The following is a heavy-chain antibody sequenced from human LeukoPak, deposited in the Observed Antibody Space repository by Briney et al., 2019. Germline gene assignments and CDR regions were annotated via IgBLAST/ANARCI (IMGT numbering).Heavy chain of an antibody. D-gene: IGHD3-10*01. J-gene: IGHJ4*02. V-gene: IGHV3-15*01. Sequence: PGGSLRLSCAAPGFTFSNAWMSWVRQAPGKGLEWVGRIKSKTDGGTTDYAAPVKGRFTISRDDSKNTLYLQMNSLKTEDTAVYYCTTGPRITMVRGVISDFDYWGQGTLVTVSS. CDR3: TTGPRITMVRGVISDFDY. CDR1: GFTFSNAW. CDR2: IKSKTDGGTT.